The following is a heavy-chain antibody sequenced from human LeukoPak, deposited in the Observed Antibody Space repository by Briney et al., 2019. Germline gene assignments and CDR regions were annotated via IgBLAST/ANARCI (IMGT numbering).Heavy chain of an antibody. Sequence: GGSLRLSCAASGFTFSSYWMNWVRQAPGKGLEWVSGISGSGGSTNYADSVKGRFTISRDDSKNTLYLQMNSLRAEDTAVYYCAKVEYSSSWHVLDYWGQGTLVTVSS. CDR1: GFTFSSYW. V-gene: IGHV3-23*01. J-gene: IGHJ4*02. CDR3: AKVEYSSSWHVLDY. D-gene: IGHD6-13*01. CDR2: ISGSGGST.